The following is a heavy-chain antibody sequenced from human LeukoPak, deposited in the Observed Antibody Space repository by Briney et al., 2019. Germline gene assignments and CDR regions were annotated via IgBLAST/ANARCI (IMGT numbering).Heavy chain of an antibody. CDR1: GFTFSSYG. V-gene: IGHV3-30*02. D-gene: IGHD3-10*01. J-gene: IGHJ5*02. CDR2: IRYDGSNK. CDR3: AKGFYGSGRAWFDP. Sequence: SGGSLRLSCAASGFTFSSYGMHWVRQAPGKGLEWVAFIRYDGSNKYYADPVKGRFTISRDNSKNTLYLQMNSLRAEDTAVYYCAKGFYGSGRAWFDPWGQGTLVTVSS.